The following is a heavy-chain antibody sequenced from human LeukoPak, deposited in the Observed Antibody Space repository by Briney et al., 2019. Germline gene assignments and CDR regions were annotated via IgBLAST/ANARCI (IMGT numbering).Heavy chain of an antibody. V-gene: IGHV3-7*01. Sequence: GGSLRLSCAASGFTFSSYWMSWVRQTPGKGLEWVANIKEDGSKEYYVDSVKGRFTCSRDNAKNSLYLQMNSLRAEDTAVYYCARDSGIRTVDYWGQGTLVTVSS. CDR3: ARDSGIRTVDY. CDR1: GFTFSSYW. J-gene: IGHJ4*02. CDR2: IKEDGSKE. D-gene: IGHD3-10*01.